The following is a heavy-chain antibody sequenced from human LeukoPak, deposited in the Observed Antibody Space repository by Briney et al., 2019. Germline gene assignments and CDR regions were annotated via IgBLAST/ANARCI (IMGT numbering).Heavy chain of an antibody. CDR1: GGSFSGYY. Sequence: SETLSLTCAVYGGSFSGYYWSWIRQPPGKGLEWIGYIYYSGSTNYNPSLKSRVTISVDTSKNQFSLKLSSVTAADTAVYYCARGPSRFDYWGQGTLVTVSS. CDR3: ARGPSRFDY. V-gene: IGHV4-59*01. J-gene: IGHJ4*02. CDR2: IYYSGST.